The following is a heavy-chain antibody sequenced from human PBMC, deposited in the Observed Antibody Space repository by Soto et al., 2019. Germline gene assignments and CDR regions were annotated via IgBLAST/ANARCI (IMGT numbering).Heavy chain of an antibody. D-gene: IGHD3-16*01. CDR2: VYYSGST. J-gene: IGHJ6*02. CDR3: ARVLTGYYYYGMDV. Sequence: SETLSLTCTVSGGSVSSGSYYWSWIRQHPGKGLEWIGYVYYSGSTYYNPSLESRVFISVDTSKNQFSLKLTSVTAADTAVYYCARVLTGYYYYGMDVWGQGTTVTVSS. V-gene: IGHV4-31*03. CDR1: GGSVSSGSYY.